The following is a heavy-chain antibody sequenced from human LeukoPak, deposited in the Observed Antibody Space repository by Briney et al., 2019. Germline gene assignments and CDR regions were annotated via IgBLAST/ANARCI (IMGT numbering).Heavy chain of an antibody. J-gene: IGHJ4*02. CDR1: GYTFTGYY. CDR3: AREFHLAAAGTDY. D-gene: IGHD6-13*01. V-gene: IGHV1-2*02. Sequence: ASVKVSCKASGYTFTGYYMHWVRQAPGQGLEWMGWINPNSGGTNYAQKFQGRVTMTRDTSISTAYMELSRLRSDDTAVYYCAREFHLAAAGTDYWGQGTLVTVSS. CDR2: INPNSGGT.